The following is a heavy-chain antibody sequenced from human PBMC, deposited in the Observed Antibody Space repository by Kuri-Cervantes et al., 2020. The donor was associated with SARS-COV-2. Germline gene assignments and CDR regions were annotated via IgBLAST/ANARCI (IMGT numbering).Heavy chain of an antibody. CDR3: ASGYGSGSYYSIPFDY. Sequence: GESLKISCAASGFTFSSYAMHWVRQAPGKGLEWVAVISYDGSNKYYADSVKGRFTISRGNAKNSLYLQMNSLRAEDTAVYYCASGYGSGSYYSIPFDYWGQGTLVTVSS. CDR2: ISYDGSNK. CDR1: GFTFSSYA. J-gene: IGHJ4*02. D-gene: IGHD3-10*01. V-gene: IGHV3-30-3*01.